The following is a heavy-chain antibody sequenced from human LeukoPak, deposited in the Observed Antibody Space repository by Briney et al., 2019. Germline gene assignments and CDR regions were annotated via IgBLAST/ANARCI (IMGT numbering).Heavy chain of an antibody. Sequence: PGGSLRLSCAASGFTFSSYRMSWVRQAPGKGLEWVANIKQDGSEKYYVDSVKGRFTISRDNAKNSLYLQMNSLRAEDTAVYYCARSGRLGTIFDYWGQGTLVTVSS. CDR3: ARSGRLGTIFDY. V-gene: IGHV3-7*01. J-gene: IGHJ4*02. CDR1: GFTFSSYR. D-gene: IGHD6-19*01. CDR2: IKQDGSEK.